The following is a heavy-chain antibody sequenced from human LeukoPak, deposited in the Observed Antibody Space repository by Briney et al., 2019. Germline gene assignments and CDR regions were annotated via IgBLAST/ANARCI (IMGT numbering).Heavy chain of an antibody. J-gene: IGHJ4*02. CDR3: ARYYYDSSGYYIDGHFDY. Sequence: PSETLSLTXTVSGGSIRSSSYYWGWIRQPPGKGLDWIGSIYYSGSTNYNPSLKSRVTISVDTSKNQFSLKLSSVTAADTAVYYCARYYYDSSGYYIDGHFDYWGQGTLVTVSS. CDR1: GGSIRSSSYY. D-gene: IGHD3-22*01. V-gene: IGHV4-39*07. CDR2: IYYSGST.